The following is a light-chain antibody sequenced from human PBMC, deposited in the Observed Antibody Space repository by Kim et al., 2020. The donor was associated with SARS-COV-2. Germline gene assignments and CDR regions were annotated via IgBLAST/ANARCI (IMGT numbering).Light chain of an antibody. Sequence: DIQMTQSPSSLSPSVGDRVTITCRASQSISSYLNWYQQKPGKAPKLLMYAASSLQSGVPSRFSGSGSGTDFTLTISSLQPEDFATYYCQQSYSTPQTFGQGTKVDIK. V-gene: IGKV1-39*01. CDR1: QSISSY. CDR3: QQSYSTPQT. CDR2: AAS. J-gene: IGKJ1*01.